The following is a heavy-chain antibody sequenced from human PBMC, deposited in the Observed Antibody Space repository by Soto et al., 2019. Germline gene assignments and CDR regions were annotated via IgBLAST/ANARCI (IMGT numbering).Heavy chain of an antibody. CDR2: INPSGGST. D-gene: IGHD3-10*01. CDR3: ARDVEYYGSGSYYFDY. CDR1: GYTFTSYY. J-gene: IGHJ4*02. Sequence: QVQLVQSGAEVKKPGASVNVSCKASGYTFTSYYMHWVRQAPGQGLEWMGIINPSGGSTSYAQKFQGRVTMTRDTSTSTVYMELSSLRSEDTAVYYCARDVEYYGSGSYYFDYWGQGTLVTVSS. V-gene: IGHV1-46*03.